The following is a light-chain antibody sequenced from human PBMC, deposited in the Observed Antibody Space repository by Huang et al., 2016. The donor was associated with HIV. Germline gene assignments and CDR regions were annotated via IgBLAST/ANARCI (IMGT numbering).Light chain of an antibody. CDR2: DAS. Sequence: DIQMTQSPSSLSASVGDRVTITCQARQDISNYLNWYQQKPGKAPKLLIYDASNLETGVSSRFSGSGSGTDFTFTISSLQPEDIATYYCQQYDNVPRFTFGPGTKVDIK. CDR3: QQYDNVPRFT. J-gene: IGKJ3*01. CDR1: QDISNY. V-gene: IGKV1-33*01.